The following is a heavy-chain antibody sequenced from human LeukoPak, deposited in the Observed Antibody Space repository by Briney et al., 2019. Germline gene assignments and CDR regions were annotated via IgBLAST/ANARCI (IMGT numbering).Heavy chain of an antibody. D-gene: IGHD3-10*01. Sequence: PSETLSLTCTVSGGSISSYYWSWIRQPPRKGLEWIGYIYYSGSTNYNPSLKSRVTISVDTSKNQFSLKLSSVTAADTAVYYCARAFGYYGSGSENWFDPWGQGTLVTVSS. V-gene: IGHV4-59*08. CDR2: IYYSGST. J-gene: IGHJ5*02. CDR3: ARAFGYYGSGSENWFDP. CDR1: GGSISSYY.